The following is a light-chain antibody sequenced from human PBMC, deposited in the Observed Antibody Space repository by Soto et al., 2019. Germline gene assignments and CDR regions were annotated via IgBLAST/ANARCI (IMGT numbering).Light chain of an antibody. Sequence: DIQMTQSPSTLSASVGDTVTITCRARQSLRSWLAWYQHKPGKAPKLLISKASSLESGVPSRFSGSGSGTEFTLTGSSLQPDDFATCHFQHDSGYSPFGQGTKLEIK. CDR1: QSLRSW. CDR2: KAS. J-gene: IGKJ2*01. V-gene: IGKV1-5*03. CDR3: QHDSGYSP.